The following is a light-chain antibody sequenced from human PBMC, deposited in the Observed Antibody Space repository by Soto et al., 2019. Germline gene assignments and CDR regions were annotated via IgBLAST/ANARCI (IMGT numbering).Light chain of an antibody. J-gene: IGLJ2*01. CDR2: DVS. Sequence: QSALTQPASVSGSPGQSITISCTGTSSDVGGYNYVSWYQQHPGKAPKLMIYDVSNRPSGVSNRFSGSKSGNTASLTISGLHAEDEADYYCSSYTSRSIVVFGGGTKLTVL. CDR1: SSDVGGYNY. V-gene: IGLV2-14*01. CDR3: SSYTSRSIVV.